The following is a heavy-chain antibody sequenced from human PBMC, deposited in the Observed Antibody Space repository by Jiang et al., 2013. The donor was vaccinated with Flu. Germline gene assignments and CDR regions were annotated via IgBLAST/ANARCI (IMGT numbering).Heavy chain of an antibody. CDR1: GNSFTTYA. D-gene: IGHD6-13*01. CDR3: ASRRSNRERYYGLDV. J-gene: IGHJ6*02. V-gene: IGHV1-3*01. CDR2: ISAGDGQT. Sequence: GAEVKKPGASVNVSCKASGNSFTTYAMHWVRQAPGQRLEWMGWISAGDGQTKYSQKFQGRVIITRDTLASTVYVELSSLRFEDTAVYYCASRRSNRERYYGLDVWGQGTMVTVSS.